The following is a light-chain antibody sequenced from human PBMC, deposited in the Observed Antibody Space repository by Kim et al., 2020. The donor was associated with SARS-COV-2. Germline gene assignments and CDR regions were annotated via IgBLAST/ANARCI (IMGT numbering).Light chain of an antibody. Sequence: SSELTQDPAVSVALGQTVRITCQGDSLRSFYASWYQVKPGQAPVFVLYAKDSRPSGIPDQFSGSSSGNIASMTITGAQAEDEADYYCGSRDSSGNSYVFGTGTKVTVL. CDR1: SLRSFY. V-gene: IGLV3-19*01. CDR2: AKD. CDR3: GSRDSSGNSYV. J-gene: IGLJ1*01.